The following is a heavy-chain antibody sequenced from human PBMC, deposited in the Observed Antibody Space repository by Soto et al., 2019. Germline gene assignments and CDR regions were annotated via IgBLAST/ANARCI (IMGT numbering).Heavy chain of an antibody. Sequence: PSETLSLPCTVSGGSISSSSYYWGWTRQPPGKGLEWIGSIYYSGSTYYNPSLKSRVTISVDTSKNQFSLKLSSVTAADTAVYYCARRGSSGGVPGSGSYYEPWGQGTLVTVSS. J-gene: IGHJ5*02. CDR1: GGSISSSSYY. V-gene: IGHV4-39*01. CDR3: ARRGSSGGVPGSGSYYEP. D-gene: IGHD3-10*01. CDR2: IYYSGST.